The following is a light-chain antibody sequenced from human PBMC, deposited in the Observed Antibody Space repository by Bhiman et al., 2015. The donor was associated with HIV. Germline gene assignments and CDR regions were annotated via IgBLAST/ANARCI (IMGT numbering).Light chain of an antibody. V-gene: IGLV2-14*03. J-gene: IGLJ1*01. CDR1: SSDVGGYNY. CDR3: SSYTTSSTYV. CDR2: DVS. Sequence: QSVLTQPPSVSGAPGQRVTISCTGTSSDVGGYNYVSWYQQYPGKAPKLMIYDVSNRPSGVPNRFSGSKSDNTASLTISGLQAEDEADYYCSSYTTSSTYVFGTGTKVTVL.